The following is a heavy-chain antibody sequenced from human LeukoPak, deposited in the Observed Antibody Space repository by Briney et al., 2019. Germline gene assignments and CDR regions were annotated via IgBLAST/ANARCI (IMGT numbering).Heavy chain of an antibody. CDR2: IYTSGST. CDR3: ARGRYESTRLSAYYYYYMDV. Sequence: PSETLSLTCTVSGGSISSYYWSWIRQPAGKGLEWIGRIYTSGSTIYNPSLKSRVTMSVDTSENQFSLKLSSVTAADTAVYYCARGRYESTRLSAYYYYYMDVWGKGTTVTVSS. J-gene: IGHJ6*03. V-gene: IGHV4-4*07. D-gene: IGHD1-14*01. CDR1: GGSISSYY.